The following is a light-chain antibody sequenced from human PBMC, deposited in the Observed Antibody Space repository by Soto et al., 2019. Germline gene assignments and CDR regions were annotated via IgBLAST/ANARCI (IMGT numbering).Light chain of an antibody. Sequence: DIVMTQSPDSLAVSLGERATINCKSSQSVLYSSNNKNYLAWYQQKPGQPPKLLISWASTRESGVPDRFSGSGSGTDFTLTISSLQAEDVAVYYCQQYYNTPSTFGQGTKVEIK. CDR1: QSVLYSSNNKNY. V-gene: IGKV4-1*01. J-gene: IGKJ1*01. CDR3: QQYYNTPST. CDR2: WAS.